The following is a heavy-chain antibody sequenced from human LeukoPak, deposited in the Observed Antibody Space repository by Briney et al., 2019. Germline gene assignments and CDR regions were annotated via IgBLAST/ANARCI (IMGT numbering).Heavy chain of an antibody. CDR2: MNPNSGNT. CDR1: GYTFSSYD. CDR3: ARLPSGYSARPGRYMDV. D-gene: IGHD6-13*01. Sequence: ASVKVSCKASGYTFSSYDINWVRQATGQGLEWMGWMNPNSGNTGYAQKFQSRVTITRNTSISTAYMELSSLRSEDTAVYYCARLPSGYSARPGRYMDVWGKGTTVTVSS. V-gene: IGHV1-8*03. J-gene: IGHJ6*03.